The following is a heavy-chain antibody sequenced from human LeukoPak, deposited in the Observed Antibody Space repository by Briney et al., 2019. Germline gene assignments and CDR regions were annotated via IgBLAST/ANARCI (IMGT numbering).Heavy chain of an antibody. D-gene: IGHD1-1*01. CDR1: GFTFSSYS. CDR3: ARELASGY. J-gene: IGHJ4*02. V-gene: IGHV3-48*04. CDR2: ISSSSSTI. Sequence: PGGSLRLSCAASGFTFSSYSMNWVRQAPGKGLEWVSYISSSSSTIYYADSVKGRFTISRDNAKGTLYLQMDSLRAEDTATYYCARELASGYWGQGTLVTVSS.